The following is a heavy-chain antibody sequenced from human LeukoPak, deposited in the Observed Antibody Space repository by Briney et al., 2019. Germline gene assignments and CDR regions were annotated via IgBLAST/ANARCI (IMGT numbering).Heavy chain of an antibody. V-gene: IGHV4-39*02. CDR2: MSDSVNT. J-gene: IGHJ4*02. CDR3: ARIRVVNFLALFDF. Sequence: SETLSLTCAVSGGSISIGGSINGDTYYWGWIRQPPGKGLEWIASMSDSVNTFYNPSLRSRVTIARDTSKNHLSFNLSSVTAADTAVYYCARIRVVNFLALFDFWGQGTLVTVSS. CDR1: GGSISIGGSINGDTYY. D-gene: IGHD1-7*01.